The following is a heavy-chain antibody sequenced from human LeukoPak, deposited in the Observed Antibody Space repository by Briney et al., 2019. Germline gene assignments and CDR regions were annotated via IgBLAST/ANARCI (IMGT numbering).Heavy chain of an antibody. D-gene: IGHD2-15*01. CDR2: IYYSGST. J-gene: IGHJ3*02. Sequence: SETLSLTCTVSGGSISSYYWSWLRQPPGKGLKWIGYIYYSGSTNYNPSLKSRVTISVDTSKNQFSLKLSSVTAADTAVYYCARGYCSGGSCYPHAFDIWGQGTMVTVSS. V-gene: IGHV4-59*01. CDR3: ARGYCSGGSCYPHAFDI. CDR1: GGSISSYY.